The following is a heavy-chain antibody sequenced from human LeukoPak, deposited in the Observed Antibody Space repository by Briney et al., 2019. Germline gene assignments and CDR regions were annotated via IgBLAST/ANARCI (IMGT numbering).Heavy chain of an antibody. Sequence: SETLSLTCTVSGGSISSYYWSWLRQPPGKGLEWNGYIYSSGGTNYNPSLKSRVTISVDTSKNQFSLKLSSVTAADTAYYYCARVPYGGSASLFYYWGQGTLVTVSS. CDR2: IYSSGGT. D-gene: IGHD6-6*01. CDR3: ARVPYGGSASLFYY. J-gene: IGHJ4*02. V-gene: IGHV4-59*01. CDR1: GGSISSYY.